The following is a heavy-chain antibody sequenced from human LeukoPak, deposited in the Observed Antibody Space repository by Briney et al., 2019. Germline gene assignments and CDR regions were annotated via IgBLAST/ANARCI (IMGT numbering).Heavy chain of an antibody. D-gene: IGHD4-23*01. J-gene: IGHJ4*02. CDR1: GLTFSDDY. CDR3: VRHLAVVTPGD. Sequence: GGXLRLSCAGSGLTFSDDYMSWIRQAPGKGLEWLSYISSAGTTKFYADSLEGRFTISKDNAKNLLYLQLNSLRVEDTAVYYCVRHLAVVTPGDWGQGTLVTVSS. CDR2: ISSAGTTK. V-gene: IGHV3-11*04.